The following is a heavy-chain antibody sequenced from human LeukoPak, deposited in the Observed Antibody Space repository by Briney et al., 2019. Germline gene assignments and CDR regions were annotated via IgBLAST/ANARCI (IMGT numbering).Heavy chain of an antibody. D-gene: IGHD2-2*01. V-gene: IGHV3-30*02. CDR1: GFTFRSYG. CDR2: IHYDGSNK. Sequence: GGSLRLSCAASGFTFRSYGMHWVRQAPGKGLEWVSFIHYDGSNKYYADSVKGRFTISRDNSKNTLYLQMNSLRAEDTAVYYCASLIVVVPAATAIDAFDIWGQGTLVTVSS. J-gene: IGHJ3*02. CDR3: ASLIVVVPAATAIDAFDI.